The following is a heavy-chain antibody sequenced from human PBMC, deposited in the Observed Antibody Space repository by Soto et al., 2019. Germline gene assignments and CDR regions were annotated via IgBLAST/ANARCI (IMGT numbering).Heavy chain of an antibody. V-gene: IGHV4-59*01. CDR1: GGSISSYY. J-gene: IGHJ6*03. CDR2: IYYSGGT. CDR3: AWGALGTAAGYYYYYMDV. D-gene: IGHD6-13*01. Sequence: QVQLQESGPGLVKPSETLSLTCTVSGGSISSYYWSWIRQPPGKGLEWIGYIYYSGGTNNNPSLKSRVTISVDTSKNQFSLKLSSVTAADTAVYYCAWGALGTAAGYYYYYMDVWGKGTTVTVSS.